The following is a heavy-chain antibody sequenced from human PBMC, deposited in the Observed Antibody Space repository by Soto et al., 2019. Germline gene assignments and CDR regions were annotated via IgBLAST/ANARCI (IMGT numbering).Heavy chain of an antibody. J-gene: IGHJ1*01. CDR2: ISWNSGSI. V-gene: IGHV3-9*01. Sequence: SLRLSCAASGFTVDDYAMHWVRQAPGKGLEWVSGISWNSGSIGYADSVKGRFTISRDNAKNSLYLQMNSLRAEDTALYYCAKDIVGGDDDIAAAFQHWGQGTLVTVSS. D-gene: IGHD6-13*01. CDR1: GFTVDDYA. CDR3: AKDIVGGDDDIAAAFQH.